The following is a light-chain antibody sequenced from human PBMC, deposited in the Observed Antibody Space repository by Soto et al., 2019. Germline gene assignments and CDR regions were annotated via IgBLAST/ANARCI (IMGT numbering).Light chain of an antibody. CDR1: SSNIGAGYD. CDR3: QSYDSSVYV. Sequence: SVLTQPPSVSGAPGQRVTISCTGSSSNIGAGYDVHWYQQLPGTAPKLLIYGNNNRPSGVPDRFSGSKSGTSASLAITGLQAEDEADYYCQSYDSSVYVFGTGTKLTVL. CDR2: GNN. V-gene: IGLV1-40*01. J-gene: IGLJ1*01.